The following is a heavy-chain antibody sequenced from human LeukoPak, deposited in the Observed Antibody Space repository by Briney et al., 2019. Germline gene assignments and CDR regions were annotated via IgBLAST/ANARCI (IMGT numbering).Heavy chain of an antibody. CDR3: ARGRVSSSFGPIDY. CDR2: INHSGST. V-gene: IGHV4-34*01. Sequence: SETLSLTCAVYGGSFSGYYWSWIRQPPGKGLEWIGGINHSGSTNYNPSLKSRVTISVDTSKNQFSLKLSSVTAADTAVYYCARGRVSSSFGPIDYWGQRTLVTVSS. CDR1: GGSFSGYY. J-gene: IGHJ4*02. D-gene: IGHD6-13*01.